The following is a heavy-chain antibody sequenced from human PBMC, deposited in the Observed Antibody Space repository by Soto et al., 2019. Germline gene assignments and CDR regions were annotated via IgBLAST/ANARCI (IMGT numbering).Heavy chain of an antibody. CDR3: AKYFGDCSSTSCYEEYYYYYYMDV. CDR2: ISGSGGST. J-gene: IGHJ6*03. Sequence: GGSLRLSCAASGFTFSSYAMSWVRQAPGKGLEWVSAISGSGGSTYYADSVKGRFTISRDNSKNTLYLQMNSLRAEDTAVYYCAKYFGDCSSTSCYEEYYYYYYMDVWGKGTTVTVSS. CDR1: GFTFSSYA. V-gene: IGHV3-23*01. D-gene: IGHD2-2*03.